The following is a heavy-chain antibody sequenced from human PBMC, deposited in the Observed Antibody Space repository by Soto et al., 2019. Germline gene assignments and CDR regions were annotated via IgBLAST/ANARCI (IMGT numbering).Heavy chain of an antibody. V-gene: IGHV3-49*04. Sequence: PGGSLRLSCAASGFIFRSYSLNWVRQAPGKGLEWVGFIRSKAYGGTTEYAASVKGRFTISRDDSKSIAYLQMNSLKTEDTAVYYCTRDEPPLLLWFGESRDYYYGMDVWGQGTTVTVSS. CDR3: TRDEPPLLLWFGESRDYYYGMDV. CDR1: GFIFRSYS. D-gene: IGHD3-10*01. J-gene: IGHJ6*02. CDR2: IRSKAYGGTT.